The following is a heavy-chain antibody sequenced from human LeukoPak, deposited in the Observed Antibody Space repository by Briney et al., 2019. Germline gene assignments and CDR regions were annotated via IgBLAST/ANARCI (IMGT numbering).Heavy chain of an antibody. CDR3: ARESMITFGGVIAAFDY. CDR2: IYYSGGS. Sequence: PSETLSLTCTVSGDSISGYYWSWIRQPPGKGLEWIGYIYYSGGSNYNPSLKSRVTISVDTSKNQFSLKLSSVTAADTAVYYCARESMITFGGVIAAFDYWGQGTLVTVSS. V-gene: IGHV4-59*12. D-gene: IGHD3-16*02. CDR1: GDSISGYY. J-gene: IGHJ4*02.